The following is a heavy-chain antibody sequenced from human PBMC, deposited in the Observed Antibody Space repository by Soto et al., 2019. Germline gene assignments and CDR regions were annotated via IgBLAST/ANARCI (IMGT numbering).Heavy chain of an antibody. D-gene: IGHD3-3*01. J-gene: IGHJ4*02. CDR1: GYTFTGYY. CDR3: ARANPTIFGVVIPDYFDY. V-gene: IGHV1-2*04. CDR2: INPHSGGT. Sequence: QVQLVQSGAEVKKPGASVKVSCKASGYTFTGYYMHWVRQAPGQGPEWMGWINPHSGGTNYAQKFQCWVTMTRDPSISTAYMELSRLRSDDTAVYYCARANPTIFGVVIPDYFDYWGQGTLVTVSS.